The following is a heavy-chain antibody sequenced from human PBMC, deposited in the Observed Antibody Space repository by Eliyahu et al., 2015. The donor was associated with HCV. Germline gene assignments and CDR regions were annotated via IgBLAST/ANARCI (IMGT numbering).Heavy chain of an antibody. CDR3: ARSLWTVGATVAVAAYFDY. J-gene: IGHJ4*02. Sequence: EVQLVESGGGLVQPGGSLRLSCXASXFTFSSYXMXWVRQAPXXGLEWVXXISSSGSTIYYADSVKGRFTISRDNAKNSLYLQMNSLRAEDTAVYYCARSLWTVGATVAVAAYFDYWGQGTLVTVSS. D-gene: IGHD1-26*01. CDR2: ISSSGSTI. V-gene: IGHV3-48*03. CDR1: XFTFSSYX.